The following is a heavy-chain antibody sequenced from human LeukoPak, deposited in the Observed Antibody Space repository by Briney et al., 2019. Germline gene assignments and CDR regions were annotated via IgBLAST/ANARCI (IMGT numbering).Heavy chain of an antibody. CDR1: GFTFSRYW. J-gene: IGHJ1*01. V-gene: IGHV3-74*01. CDR2: INSDGSST. D-gene: IGHD6-19*01. Sequence: GGSLRLSCAASGFTFSRYWMHWVRQAPGKGLVWVSRINSDGSSTTYADSVKGRFTISRDNAKNTLYLQMNSLRAEDTALYYCARVPITLAGTKDAKYFQHWGQGSLVTVSS. CDR3: ARVPITLAGTKDAKYFQH.